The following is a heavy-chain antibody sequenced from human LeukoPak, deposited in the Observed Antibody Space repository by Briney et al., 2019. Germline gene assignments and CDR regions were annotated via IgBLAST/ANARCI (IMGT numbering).Heavy chain of an antibody. V-gene: IGHV1-69*13. J-gene: IGHJ4*02. CDR3: ARGWIAETTVVTPYNY. Sequence: SVKVSCKASGGTFSSYAISWVRQAPGQGLGWMGGIIPIFGTANYAQKFQGRVTITADESTSTAYMQLSSLRSEDTAVYYCARGWIAETTVVTPYNYWGQGTLVTVSS. D-gene: IGHD4-23*01. CDR1: GGTFSSYA. CDR2: IIPIFGTA.